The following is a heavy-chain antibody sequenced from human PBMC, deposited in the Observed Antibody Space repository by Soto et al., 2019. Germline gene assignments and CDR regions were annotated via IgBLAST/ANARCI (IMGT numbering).Heavy chain of an antibody. Sequence: QVRLVQSGAEVKKPESSVKVSCKASGGTFSNYAIGWVRQAPGQGLEWMGGIILPFGKANYAQKFQDRGTISAAESMTTSYMELRGLRSEDTAVSYCARGPDYEGIFVSWGQGTLVTVSS. J-gene: IGHJ4*02. CDR2: IILPFGKA. D-gene: IGHD4-17*01. V-gene: IGHV1-69*12. CDR3: ARGPDYEGIFVS. CDR1: GGTFSNYA.